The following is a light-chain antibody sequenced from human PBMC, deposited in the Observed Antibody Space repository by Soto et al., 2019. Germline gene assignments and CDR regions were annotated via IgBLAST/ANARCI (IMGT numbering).Light chain of an antibody. J-gene: IGKJ1*01. CDR1: QSVSSN. Sequence: EIVMTQSPATLSVSPGERATLSCRASQSVSSNLAWYQQKPGQTPRLLIYGASTRATGSPARFSGSGSGTEFTLTISSLQSEDFAVYYCQQYNIFSFGQGTKVEIK. CDR3: QQYNIFS. V-gene: IGKV3-15*01. CDR2: GAS.